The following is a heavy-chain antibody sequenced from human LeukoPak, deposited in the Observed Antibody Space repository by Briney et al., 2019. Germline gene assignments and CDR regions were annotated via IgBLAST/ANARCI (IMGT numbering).Heavy chain of an antibody. CDR3: ARVGLRYSLELGY. CDR2: INAGNGNT. D-gene: IGHD3-9*01. V-gene: IGHV1-3*01. CDR1: GYTFTDYH. Sequence: ASVKVSCKASGYTFTDYHIHWVRQAPGQRLEWMGWINAGNGNTKYSQKFQGRVTITRDTSASTAYMELSSLRSEDTAVYYCARVGLRYSLELGYWGQGTLVTVSS. J-gene: IGHJ4*02.